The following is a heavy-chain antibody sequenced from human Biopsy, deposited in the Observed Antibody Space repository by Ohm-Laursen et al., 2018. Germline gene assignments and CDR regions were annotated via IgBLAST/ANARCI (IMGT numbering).Heavy chain of an antibody. D-gene: IGHD4-17*01. CDR2: ISAYNGHT. J-gene: IGHJ4*02. CDR3: ARDPHGEGRDYGSYFDY. Sequence: SVKVSCKPSGYTFTALSVHWLRQAPGQGLEWMGWISAYNGHTKFARKFQDRVTMTTDTSTTTAYMDLRSLRSDDTAVYYCARDPHGEGRDYGSYFDYWGQGTLVTVSS. V-gene: IGHV1-18*04. CDR1: GYTFTALS.